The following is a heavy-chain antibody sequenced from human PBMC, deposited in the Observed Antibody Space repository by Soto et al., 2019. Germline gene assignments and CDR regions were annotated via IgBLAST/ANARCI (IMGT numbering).Heavy chain of an antibody. CDR3: TNNPYSGYGCDFDY. CDR1: GFSLSTRGVG. V-gene: IGHV2-5*02. Sequence: QITLKESGPTLVKPTQTLTLTCTFSGFSLSTRGVGVGWIRQPPGKALEWLADIYWDEDKRYSPSLQRMLTITKDTSKNQDVITITNMDPVDTPPYSCTNNPYSGYGCDFDYWGQGALVTVSS. D-gene: IGHD5-12*01. J-gene: IGHJ4*02. CDR2: IYWDEDK.